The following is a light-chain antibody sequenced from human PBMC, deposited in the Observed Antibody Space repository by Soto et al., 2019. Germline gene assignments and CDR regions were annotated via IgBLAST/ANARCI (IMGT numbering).Light chain of an antibody. CDR2: GAS. V-gene: IGKV3-20*01. Sequence: LVLTQSPSTLSLSPGGRATLSCRSSQSVSSSYLAWYQQKPCQAPRLLICGASSRATGIPDRFSGSGSGTDFTLTISRLETEDFAVYYCQKYGSSPWKFGQGTKV. CDR3: QKYGSSPWK. J-gene: IGKJ1*01. CDR1: QSVSSSY.